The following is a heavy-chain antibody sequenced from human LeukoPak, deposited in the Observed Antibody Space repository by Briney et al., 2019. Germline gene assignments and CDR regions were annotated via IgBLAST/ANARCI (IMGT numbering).Heavy chain of an antibody. Sequence: SVKVPCKASGGTFSSYAISWVRQAPGQGLEWMGRIIPIFGTANYAQKFQGRVTITTDESTSTAYMELSSLRSEDTAVYYCARDFANTIYYFDYWGQGTLVTVSS. D-gene: IGHD3-10*01. V-gene: IGHV1-69*05. CDR2: IIPIFGTA. CDR3: ARDFANTIYYFDY. J-gene: IGHJ4*02. CDR1: GGTFSSYA.